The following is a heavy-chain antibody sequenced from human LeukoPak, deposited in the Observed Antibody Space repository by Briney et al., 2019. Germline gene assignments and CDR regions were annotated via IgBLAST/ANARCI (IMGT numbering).Heavy chain of an antibody. CDR2: ISSNGGST. CDR3: ARLDTSSWFYDY. D-gene: IGHD6-6*01. J-gene: IGHJ4*02. CDR1: GFTFSSYA. Sequence: GGSLRLSCAASGFTFSSYAIHWVRQAPGKGLKYVSAISSNGGSTYYANSVKGRFTISRDNSKNTLYLQMGSLRAEDMAVYYCARLDTSSWFYDYWGQGTLVTVSS. V-gene: IGHV3-64*01.